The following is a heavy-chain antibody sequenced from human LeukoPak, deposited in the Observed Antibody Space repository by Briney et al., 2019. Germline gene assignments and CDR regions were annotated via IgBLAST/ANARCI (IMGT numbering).Heavy chain of an antibody. Sequence: GGSLRLSCSASGFTFSSFAMHWVRQAPGKGLDYVAAISRNGGSTYYADSVKGRFTISRDNSKSTLYLQMSSLRAEDTAVYLCVKDLRSDFMGVLSRYLSYWGQGTQVTVSS. V-gene: IGHV3-64D*09. CDR3: VKDLRSDFMGVLSRYLSY. CDR2: ISRNGGST. J-gene: IGHJ4*02. D-gene: IGHD2/OR15-2a*01. CDR1: GFTFSSFA.